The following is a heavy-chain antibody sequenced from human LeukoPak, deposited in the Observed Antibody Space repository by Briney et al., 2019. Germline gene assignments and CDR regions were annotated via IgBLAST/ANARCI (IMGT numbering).Heavy chain of an antibody. D-gene: IGHD3-10*01. CDR1: GDTISSDGYY. Sequence: SGTLSLTCTVSGDTISSDGYYWIWIRQHLGKGLEWLGYIHYSGRTYPNPFLKRRVTISQNTSKNQFSPTISPVTAANTPQYYCASEKAGGSTMATAFDVCGERTMVTVSP. CDR3: ASEKAGGSTMATAFDV. J-gene: IGHJ3*01. CDR2: IHYSGRT. V-gene: IGHV4-31*03.